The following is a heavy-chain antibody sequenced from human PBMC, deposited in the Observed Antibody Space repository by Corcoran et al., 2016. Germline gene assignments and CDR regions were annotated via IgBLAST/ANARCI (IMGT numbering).Heavy chain of an antibody. Sequence: QITLKESGPTLVKPSQTLTLNCTCSGFSLSTSGVGVGWIRQPPGKALEWLALIYWDDDKRYSPSLNSRLTVTKDTSKNQVVLTMTKMDPVDTGTYYGAHRHEAAADGMVREDWFDPGGQGTVVTVSS. D-gene: IGHD3-10*01. J-gene: IGHJ5*02. CDR3: AHRHEAAADGMVREDWFDP. V-gene: IGHV2-5*02. CDR2: IYWDDDK. CDR1: GFSLSTSGVG.